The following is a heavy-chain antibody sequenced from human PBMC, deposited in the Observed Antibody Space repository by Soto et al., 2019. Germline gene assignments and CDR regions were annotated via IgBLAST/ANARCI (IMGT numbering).Heavy chain of an antibody. CDR2: VSAYNGNT. Sequence: QVQLVQSGAEVKKPGASMKVSCKASGFTFTSYGISWVRQAPGQGLEWMGWVSAYNGNTHYAQKLHXRFXMTTDTSTTTAYMELRSLRSDDTAVYYCSRGGSSWQPHEDYWGQGTLVTVSS. V-gene: IGHV1-18*01. J-gene: IGHJ4*02. CDR1: GFTFTSYG. D-gene: IGHD6-13*01. CDR3: SRGGSSWQPHEDY.